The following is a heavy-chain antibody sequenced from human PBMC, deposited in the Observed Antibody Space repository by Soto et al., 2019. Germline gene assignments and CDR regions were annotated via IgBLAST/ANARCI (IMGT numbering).Heavy chain of an antibody. CDR2: ISAYNGNT. Sequence: QVQLVQSGAEVKKPGASVKVSCKASGYTFTSYGISWVRQAPGQGLEWMGWISAYNGNTNYAQKRQGRVTMTADTSTGTAYMELRSLSSDDTAVYYCARAVCSSTSCKPPDYWGQGPLVIVSS. D-gene: IGHD2-2*01. J-gene: IGHJ4*02. V-gene: IGHV1-18*04. CDR3: ARAVCSSTSCKPPDY. CDR1: GYTFTSYG.